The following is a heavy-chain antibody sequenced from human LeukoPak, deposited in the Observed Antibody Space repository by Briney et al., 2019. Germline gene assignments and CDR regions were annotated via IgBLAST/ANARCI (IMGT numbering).Heavy chain of an antibody. CDR1: GFTFSNYW. CDR2: INLDGSET. V-gene: IGHV3-7*01. Sequence: GGSLRLSCAASGFTFSNYWMTWVRQGPGEGLEWLANINLDGSETHFADSVKGRFTISRDNAKNSLSLQMSGLRVEDTAVYYRARGYSDWLRWGQGTQVTVSS. D-gene: IGHD4-11*01. J-gene: IGHJ4*02. CDR3: ARGYSDWLR.